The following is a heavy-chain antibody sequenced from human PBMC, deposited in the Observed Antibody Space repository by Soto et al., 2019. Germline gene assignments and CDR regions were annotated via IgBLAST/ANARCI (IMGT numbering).Heavy chain of an antibody. V-gene: IGHV3-30*18. CDR2: ISYDGSNK. CDR1: GFTFSSYG. J-gene: IGHJ4*02. Sequence: QVQLVESGGGVVQPGRSLRLSCAASGFTFSSYGMHWVRQAPGKGLEWVAVISYDGSNKYYADSVKGRFTISRDNSKNTLYLQMNSLRAEDTAVYYCAKEIYSSGWEGYFDYWGQGTLVTVSS. D-gene: IGHD6-19*01. CDR3: AKEIYSSGWEGYFDY.